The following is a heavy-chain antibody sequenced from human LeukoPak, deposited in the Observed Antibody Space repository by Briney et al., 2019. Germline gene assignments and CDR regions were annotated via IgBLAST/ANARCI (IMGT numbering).Heavy chain of an antibody. CDR3: ARDSGSGTYY. D-gene: IGHD6-19*01. CDR2: IYYSGNT. Sequence: PSETLSLTCTVSAGSISSYYWSWIRQPPGKGLEWIGHIYYSGNTNYSPSLKSRVTISVDTSKNQFSLKLSSVTAADTAVYYCARDSGSGTYYWGQGTLVTVSS. V-gene: IGHV4-59*01. CDR1: AGSISSYY. J-gene: IGHJ4*02.